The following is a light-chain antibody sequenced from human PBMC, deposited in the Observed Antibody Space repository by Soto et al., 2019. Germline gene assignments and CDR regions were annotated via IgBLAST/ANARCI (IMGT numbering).Light chain of an antibody. J-gene: IGKJ2*01. CDR2: GAS. Sequence: EIVMTQSPATLSVSPGERATLSCRASQSVSSNLAWYQQKPGQAPRLLLYGASTRATGIPARFSGSGSGTDFTLTISSLEPEDFAVYYCQQYNNWPGITFGQGTKLDIK. CDR3: QQYNNWPGIT. CDR1: QSVSSN. V-gene: IGKV3-15*01.